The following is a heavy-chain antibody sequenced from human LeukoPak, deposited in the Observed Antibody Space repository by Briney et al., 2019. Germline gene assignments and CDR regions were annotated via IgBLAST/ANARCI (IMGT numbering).Heavy chain of an antibody. CDR1: GFAFSSYA. CDR2: ISGDGGRT. D-gene: IGHD2-2*01. Sequence: TGGSLRLSCAASGFAFSSYAMGWVRQAPGKGLEWVSGISGDGGRTFYADSVKGRLTISRDNSKNTLFLQVNSLRAEDTAVYYCAKAMYPQSISYYRVDVWGQGTTVTVSS. CDR3: AKAMYPQSISYYRVDV. J-gene: IGHJ6*02. V-gene: IGHV3-23*01.